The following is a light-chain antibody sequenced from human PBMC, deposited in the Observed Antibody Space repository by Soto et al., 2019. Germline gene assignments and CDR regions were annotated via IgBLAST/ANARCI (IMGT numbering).Light chain of an antibody. CDR1: QSVSGN. CDR2: GAS. CDR3: QQYNNWLFT. Sequence: EIVMTQSPATLSVSPGERVTLSCRASQSVSGNLAWYQQKPGQAPCLLIYGASTRATGIPARFSGSGSGTEFTLTISSLQSEDFAVYYCQQYNNWLFTFGGGTRVEIK. J-gene: IGKJ4*01. V-gene: IGKV3-15*01.